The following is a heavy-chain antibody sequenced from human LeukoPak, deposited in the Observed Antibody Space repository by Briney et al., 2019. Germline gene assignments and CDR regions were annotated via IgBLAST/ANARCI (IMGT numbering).Heavy chain of an antibody. CDR1: GGSIDITNY. CDR2: IAHDGIT. CDR3: TREDRPYCPFAY. Sequence: SETLSLTCGVSGGSIDITNYWSWVRQAPGKGLEWIGEIAHDGITNYNPSLRSRVAMSFDRANNQFSLSLTSVTAADTAVYYCTREDRPYCPFAYWGQGVLVTVSP. D-gene: IGHD1-26*01. J-gene: IGHJ4*02. V-gene: IGHV4-4*02.